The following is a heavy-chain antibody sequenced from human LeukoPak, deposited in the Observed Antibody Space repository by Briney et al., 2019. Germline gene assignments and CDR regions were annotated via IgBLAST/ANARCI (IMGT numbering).Heavy chain of an antibody. CDR1: GFTFSSYG. V-gene: IGHV3-30*02. D-gene: IGHD3-10*01. J-gene: IGHJ4*02. Sequence: GGSLRLSCAASGFTFSSYGMHWVRQAPGKGLEWVAFIRYDGSNKYYADSVKGRFTISRDNSKNTLYLQMNSLRAEDTAVYYCARGGYYYGSGSYSWGQGTLVTVPS. CDR2: IRYDGSNK. CDR3: ARGGYYYGSGSYS.